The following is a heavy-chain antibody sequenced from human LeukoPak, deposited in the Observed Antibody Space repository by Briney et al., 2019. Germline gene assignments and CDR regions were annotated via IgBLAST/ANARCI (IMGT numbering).Heavy chain of an antibody. CDR1: GGSISSSNW. CDR3: ARRYCSSTSCYQGRAFGS. V-gene: IGHV4-4*02. J-gene: IGHJ5*02. Sequence: PSETLSLTCAVSGGSISSSNWWSWVRQPPGKGLEWIGEIYHSGSTNYNPSLKSRVTISVDKSKNQFSLKLSSVTAADTAVYYCARRYCSSTSCYQGRAFGSWGQGTLVTVSS. D-gene: IGHD2-2*01. CDR2: IYHSGST.